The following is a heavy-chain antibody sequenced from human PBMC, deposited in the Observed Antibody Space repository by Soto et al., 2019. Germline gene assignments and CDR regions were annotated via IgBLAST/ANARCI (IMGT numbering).Heavy chain of an antibody. CDR2: IRSKANSYAA. V-gene: IGHV3-73*01. J-gene: IGHJ4*02. Sequence: GGSLRLSCAASGFTFSGSAMHWVRQASGKGLEWVGRIRSKANSYAAAYAASVKGRFTISRDDSKNTLYLQMNSLRAEDTAVYYCAKGSLTPGYWGQGTLVTVSS. CDR3: AKGSLTPGY. CDR1: GFTFSGSA.